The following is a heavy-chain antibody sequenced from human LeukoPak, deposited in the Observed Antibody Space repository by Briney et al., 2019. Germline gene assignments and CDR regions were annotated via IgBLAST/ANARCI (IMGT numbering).Heavy chain of an antibody. Sequence: PSETLSLTCTVSGGSISSGGYYWRWIRQHPGTGLEWIGYIYYSGSTYYNPSLKSRVTISVDTSKNQFSLKLSSVTAADTAVYYCARFCSSTSCYTRGSDPWGQGTLVTVSS. CDR1: GGSISSGGYY. V-gene: IGHV4-31*03. CDR3: ARFCSSTSCYTRGSDP. CDR2: IYYSGST. D-gene: IGHD2-2*02. J-gene: IGHJ5*02.